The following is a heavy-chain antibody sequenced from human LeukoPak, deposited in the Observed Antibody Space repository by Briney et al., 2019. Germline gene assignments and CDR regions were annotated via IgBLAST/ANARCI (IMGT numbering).Heavy chain of an antibody. D-gene: IGHD3-10*01. V-gene: IGHV4-34*01. Sequence: SETLSHTRALYGGSFRGYYWSCMRPPPQKGLECIGEIYHSGNPNYNPTLKTRVTISIDTSKNQFSLKLSPVTAGDTAVYYCARDLSDYYGSGSYRPIDAFDIWGEGTRVSVSS. CDR2: IYHSGNP. CDR1: GGSFRGYY. J-gene: IGHJ3*02. CDR3: ARDLSDYYGSGSYRPIDAFDI.